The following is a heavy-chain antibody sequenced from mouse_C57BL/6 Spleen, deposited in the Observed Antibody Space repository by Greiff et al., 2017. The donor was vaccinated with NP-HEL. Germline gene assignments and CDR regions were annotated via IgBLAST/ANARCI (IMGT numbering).Heavy chain of an antibody. CDR1: GYAFSSSW. J-gene: IGHJ2*01. V-gene: IGHV1-82*01. CDR3: ARWRLGNFDY. D-gene: IGHD4-1*01. CDR2: IYPGDGDT. Sequence: QVQLKQSGPELVKPGASVKISCKASGYAFSSSWMNWVKQRPGKGLEWIGRIYPGDGDTNYNGKFKGKATLTADKSSSTAYMQLSSLTSEDSAVYFCARWRLGNFDYWGQGTTLTVSS.